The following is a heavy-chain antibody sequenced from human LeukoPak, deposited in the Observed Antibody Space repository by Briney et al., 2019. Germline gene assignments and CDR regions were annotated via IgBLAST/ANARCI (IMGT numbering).Heavy chain of an antibody. CDR1: GFTVSSNY. V-gene: IGHV3-66*01. CDR3: ARGVRRRPDAFDI. Sequence: PGGSLRLSCAASGFTVSSNYMSWVRQAPGKGLEWVSVIYSGGSTYYADSVKGRFTISRDNSKNTLYLKMNSLRAEDTAVYYCARGVRRRPDAFDIWGQGTMVTVSS. J-gene: IGHJ3*02. CDR2: IYSGGST. D-gene: IGHD6-25*01.